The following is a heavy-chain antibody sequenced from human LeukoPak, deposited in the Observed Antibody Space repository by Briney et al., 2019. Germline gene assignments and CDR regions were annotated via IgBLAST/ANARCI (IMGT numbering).Heavy chain of an antibody. Sequence: GRSLRLSCAASGFTFSSYGMHWVRQAPGKGLEWVAVISYDGSNKYYADSVKGRFTISRDNSKNTLYLQMNSLRAEDTAVYYCANSTGITIFGVVEDWGQGTLVTVSS. CDR3: ANSTGITIFGVVED. D-gene: IGHD3-3*01. CDR1: GFTFSSYG. J-gene: IGHJ4*02. V-gene: IGHV3-30*18. CDR2: ISYDGSNK.